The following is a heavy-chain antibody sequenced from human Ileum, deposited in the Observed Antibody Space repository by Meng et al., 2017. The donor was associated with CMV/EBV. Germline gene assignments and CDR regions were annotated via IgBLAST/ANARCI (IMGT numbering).Heavy chain of an antibody. Sequence: ASAKVSCKASGYTFSTSNINWVRQAPGQGLEWMGWIIPENGDTNYPETLQDRVTLTTDTSTNTAYMELRSLRFDDTAIYYCAIGGRHYEFDRWGQGTLVTVSS. V-gene: IGHV1-18*01. J-gene: IGHJ4*02. CDR2: IIPENGDT. CDR1: GYTFSTSN. D-gene: IGHD3-3*01. CDR3: AIGGRHYEFDR.